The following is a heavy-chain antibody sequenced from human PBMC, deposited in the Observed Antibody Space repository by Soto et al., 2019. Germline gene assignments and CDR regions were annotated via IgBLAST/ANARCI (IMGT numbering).Heavy chain of an antibody. CDR1: GGSISSYY. V-gene: IGHV4-59*01. Sequence: QVQLQESGPGLVKPSETLSLTCTVSGGSISSYYWSWIRQPPGKGLEWIGYIYYSGSTNYNPSLKSRVTISVDTSKNQFSLKLSSVTAADTAGDYCARGLRYASGSGYYYYYYMDVWGKGTTVTVSS. J-gene: IGHJ6*03. CDR3: ARGLRYASGSGYYYYYYMDV. CDR2: IYYSGST. D-gene: IGHD3-10*01.